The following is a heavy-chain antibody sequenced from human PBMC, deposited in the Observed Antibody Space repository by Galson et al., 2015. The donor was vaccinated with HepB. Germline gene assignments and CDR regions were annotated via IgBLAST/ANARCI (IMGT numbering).Heavy chain of an antibody. J-gene: IGHJ6*03. CDR1: GDSFSSYA. D-gene: IGHD2-15*01. CDR2: VIPLLGTT. CDR3: AGRRVGCSGGNCYGNYYYSMDV. V-gene: IGHV1-69*13. Sequence: SVKVSCKASGDSFSSYAISWARQAPGQGLEWMGGVIPLLGTTDYAQYFQGRVTITADESTGTAYMDLSSLRSEDTAVYYCAGRRVGCSGGNCYGNYYYSMDVWGKGTTVTVSS.